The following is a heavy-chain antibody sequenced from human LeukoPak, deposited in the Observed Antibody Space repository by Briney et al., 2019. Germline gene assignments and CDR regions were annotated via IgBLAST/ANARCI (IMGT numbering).Heavy chain of an antibody. V-gene: IGHV4-59*08. J-gene: IGHJ4*02. CDR3: ARHGTISSESYFDY. D-gene: IGHD1-14*01. CDR2: IHNSGRT. CDR1: GGSASSYY. Sequence: SETLSLTCSVSGGSASSYYWSWIRQSPGKGLEWIGYIHNSGRTNYNPSLKSRVTGFVDTSKNQVSLRLSSVTAADTAVYYCARHGTISSESYFDYWGQGSLVTVSS.